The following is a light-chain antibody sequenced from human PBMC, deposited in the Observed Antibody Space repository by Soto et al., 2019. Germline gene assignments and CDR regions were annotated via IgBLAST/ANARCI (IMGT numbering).Light chain of an antibody. V-gene: IGLV2-8*01. Sequence: QSALTQPPPASGSPGQSVTISCTGTSSDVGGYNYVSWYQQHPGKAPKLMIYEVSKRPSGVPDRFSGSKSGNTASLTVSGLQAEDEADYYCSSYAGSNLWVFGGGTKLTVL. CDR3: SSYAGSNLWV. J-gene: IGLJ3*02. CDR2: EVS. CDR1: SSDVGGYNY.